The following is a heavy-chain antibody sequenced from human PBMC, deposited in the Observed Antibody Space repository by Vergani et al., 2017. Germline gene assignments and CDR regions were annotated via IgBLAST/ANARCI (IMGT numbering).Heavy chain of an antibody. V-gene: IGHV3-23*01. CDR1: GFTFSSYA. J-gene: IGHJ4*02. CDR3: AKPPTRYSSGWSGADY. Sequence: EVQLLESGGGLVQPGGSLRLSCAASGFTFSSYAMSWVRQAPGKGLEWVSAISGSGGSTYYADSVKGRFTISRDNSKNTLYLQMNSLRAEDTAVYYCAKPPTRYSSGWSGADYWGQGTLVTVSS. D-gene: IGHD6-19*01. CDR2: ISGSGGST.